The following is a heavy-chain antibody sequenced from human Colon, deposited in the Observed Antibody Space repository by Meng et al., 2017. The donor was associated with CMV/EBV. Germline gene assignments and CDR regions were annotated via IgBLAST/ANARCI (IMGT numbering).Heavy chain of an antibody. D-gene: IGHD6-6*01. V-gene: IGHV1-2*02. Sequence: ASVKVSCKASGYTFTGHYIHWLRQAPAQGLEWMGWLNPDGSGINYAQKFQGRVTISRDNALKSLYLQMNSLRTDDTALYYCARAGRPRYFHYGVDVWGQGTTVTVSS. CDR2: LNPDGSGI. J-gene: IGHJ6*02. CDR1: GYTFTGHY. CDR3: ARAGRPRYFHYGVDV.